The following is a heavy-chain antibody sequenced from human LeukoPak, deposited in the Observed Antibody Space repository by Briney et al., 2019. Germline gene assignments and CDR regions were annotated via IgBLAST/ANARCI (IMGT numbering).Heavy chain of an antibody. J-gene: IGHJ3*02. CDR3: ARATGTTRNAFDI. Sequence: PSETLSLTCTDPDGSINSYYWSWIRQSPGKGLEWIGYVHYSGSTNYNPSLKSRVTISVDTSKKQVSLKLNSVTAVDTAVYYCARATGTTRNAFDIWGQGTMVTVSS. V-gene: IGHV4-59*01. D-gene: IGHD1-7*01. CDR2: VHYSGST. CDR1: DGSINSYY.